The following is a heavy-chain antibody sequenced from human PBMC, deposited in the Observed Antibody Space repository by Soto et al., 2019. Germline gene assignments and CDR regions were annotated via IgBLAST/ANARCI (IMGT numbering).Heavy chain of an antibody. V-gene: IGHV4-39*01. D-gene: IGHD3-22*01. CDR2: IYYSGST. CDR3: ASSTTNQGVSGYQKRGGYYYGMDV. CDR1: GGSISSSSYY. Sequence: QLQLQESGPGLVKPSETLSLTCTVSGGSISSSSYYWGWIRQPPGKGLEWIGSIYYSGSTYYNPSLKSRVTISVDTSKNQFSLKLSSVTAADTAVYYCASSTTNQGVSGYQKRGGYYYGMDVWGQGTTVTVSS. J-gene: IGHJ6*02.